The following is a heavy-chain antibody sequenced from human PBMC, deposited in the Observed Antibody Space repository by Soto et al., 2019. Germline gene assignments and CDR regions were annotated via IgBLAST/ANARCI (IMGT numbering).Heavy chain of an antibody. CDR1: GYTFTNYY. Sequence: QVLLVQSGAEVKKPGASVKVSCKASGYTFTNYYMHWVRQAPGQGLEWMGVINPSDGSTYYAQKCQGXVXXXGXXSTSTLYMDLSSLRSEDTAVYYCVRDRFGYGDSGDWGQGTLVTVSS. CDR3: VRDRFGYGDSGD. J-gene: IGHJ4*02. V-gene: IGHV1-46*01. CDR2: INPSDGST. D-gene: IGHD4-17*01.